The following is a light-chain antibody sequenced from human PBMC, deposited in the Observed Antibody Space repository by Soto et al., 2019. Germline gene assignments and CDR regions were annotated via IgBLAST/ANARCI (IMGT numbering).Light chain of an antibody. V-gene: IGKV3-20*01. CDR1: QSVSSSY. Sequence: EIVLTQSPGTLSLSPGERATLSCRASQSVSSSYLAWYQQKPGQAPRLLIYGASSRATGIQDRFRGRGSGTDFTLTISRLEPEDFAVYYCQQYGSSSYTFGQGTKLEIK. CDR3: QQYGSSSYT. CDR2: GAS. J-gene: IGKJ2*01.